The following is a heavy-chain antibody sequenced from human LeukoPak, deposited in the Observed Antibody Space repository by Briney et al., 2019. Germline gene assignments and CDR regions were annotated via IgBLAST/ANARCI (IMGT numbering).Heavy chain of an antibody. D-gene: IGHD3-3*01. CDR1: GFTFSSYG. CDR3: AGDLESWFDP. CDR2: IWYDGSNK. V-gene: IGHV3-33*01. Sequence: GGSLRLSCAASGFTFSSYGMHWVRQAPGKGLEWVAVIWYDGSNKYYADCVKGRFTISRDNSKNTLYLQMNSLRAEDTAVYYCAGDLESWFDPWGQGTLVTVSS. J-gene: IGHJ5*02.